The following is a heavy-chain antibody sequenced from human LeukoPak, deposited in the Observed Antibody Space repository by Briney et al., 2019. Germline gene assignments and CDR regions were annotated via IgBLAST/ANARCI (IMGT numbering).Heavy chain of an antibody. CDR1: GSTFSSYS. V-gene: IGHV3-15*01. D-gene: IGHD3-10*01. CDR2: IRNGADGGTA. CDR3: SADLDYYGSGRSFGPHFDY. J-gene: IGHJ4*02. Sequence: GGSLRLSCAASGSTFSSYSMNWVRQAPGKGPDCVGYIRNGADGGTADYSAPVKGRFTISRDDSKNTLFLHMSSLKTEDTGVYYCSADLDYYGSGRSFGPHFDYWGQGILVTVSS.